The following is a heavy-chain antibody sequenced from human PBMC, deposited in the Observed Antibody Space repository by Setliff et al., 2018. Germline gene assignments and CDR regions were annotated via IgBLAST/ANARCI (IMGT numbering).Heavy chain of an antibody. CDR3: ASLGPGDYYDSSGYSGVIDI. Sequence: PSETLSLTCAVSGGSISSGGYSWSWIRQPPGKGLEWIGYIYHSGSTYYNPSLKSRVTISVDTSKNQFSLKLSSVTAADTAVYYCASLGPGDYYDSSGYSGVIDIWGQGTMVTVSS. CDR1: GGSISSGGYS. J-gene: IGHJ3*02. V-gene: IGHV4-30-2*01. D-gene: IGHD3-22*01. CDR2: IYHSGST.